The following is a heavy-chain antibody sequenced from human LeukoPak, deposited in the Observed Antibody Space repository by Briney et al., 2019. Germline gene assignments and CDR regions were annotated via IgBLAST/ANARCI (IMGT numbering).Heavy chain of an antibody. CDR3: ARMISGYDAFDI. V-gene: IGHV2-70*11. D-gene: IGHD6-25*01. Sequence: SGPTLVNPTQTLTLTCSFSGFSLSTSGMCVSWIRQPPGKALEWLARIDWDDDKYYSTSLKTRLTISKDTSKNQVVLTMTNMDPVDTATYYCARMISGYDAFDIWGQGTMVTVSS. J-gene: IGHJ3*02. CDR2: IDWDDDK. CDR1: GFSLSTSGMC.